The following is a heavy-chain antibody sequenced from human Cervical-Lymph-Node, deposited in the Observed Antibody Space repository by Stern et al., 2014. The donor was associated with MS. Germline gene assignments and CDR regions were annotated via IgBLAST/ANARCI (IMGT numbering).Heavy chain of an antibody. CDR2: VLFPRDT. CDR1: GGSIRDNSYY. J-gene: IGHJ4*02. Sequence: QVQLQESGPGLVRPSETLSLTCTVSGGSIRDNSYYWGWIRQPPGKGLEWIGSVLFPRDTYYSPSLKSRFTISADASKNQFYLEVKSVTAADTAVFYCARVKRFDDFVDSWGPGALVAVSS. V-gene: IGHV4-39*01. CDR3: ARVKRFDDFVDS. D-gene: IGHD2-21*02.